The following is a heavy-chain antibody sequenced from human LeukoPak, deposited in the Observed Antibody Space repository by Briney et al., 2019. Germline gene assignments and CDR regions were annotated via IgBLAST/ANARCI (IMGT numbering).Heavy chain of an antibody. CDR3: ARGGYYGSGSAFDI. J-gene: IGHJ3*02. Sequence: PSETLSLTCTVSGGSISSGGYYWSWIRQHPGRGLEWIGYIYYSGSTYYNPSLKSRVTISVDTSKNQFSLKLSSVTAADTAVYYCARGGYYGSGSAFDIWGQGTMVTVSS. CDR2: IYYSGST. CDR1: GGSISSGGYY. V-gene: IGHV4-31*03. D-gene: IGHD3-10*01.